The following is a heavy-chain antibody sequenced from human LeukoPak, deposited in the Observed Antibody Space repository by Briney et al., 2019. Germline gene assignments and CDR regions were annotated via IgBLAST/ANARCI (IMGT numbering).Heavy chain of an antibody. CDR2: LNTNTGNP. CDR1: GYTFTSYA. V-gene: IGHV7-4-1*02. Sequence: GASVKVSCKASGYTFTSYAMNWVRQAPGQGLEWMGWLNTNTGNPTYAQGFTGRFVFSLDTSVSTAYLQISSLKAEDTAVYYCARVRDRFWPMLPFYWGQGTLVTVSS. J-gene: IGHJ4*02. CDR3: ARVRDRFWPMLPFY. D-gene: IGHD3-10*02.